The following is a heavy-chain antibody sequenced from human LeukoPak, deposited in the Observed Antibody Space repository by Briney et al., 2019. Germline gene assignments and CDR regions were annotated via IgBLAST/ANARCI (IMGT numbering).Heavy chain of an antibody. J-gene: IGHJ4*02. CDR1: GFTLSSYW. CDR3: VAGTTY. CDR2: IKQDGSQR. V-gene: IGHV3-7*05. D-gene: IGHD6-19*01. Sequence: GGSLRLSCAASGFTLSSYWMSWVRQAPGKGLEWVAIIKQDGSQRYYVDSVKGRFTISRDNARNSLYLQMNSLRAEDTAVYWAVAGTTYWGEGALVTVSS.